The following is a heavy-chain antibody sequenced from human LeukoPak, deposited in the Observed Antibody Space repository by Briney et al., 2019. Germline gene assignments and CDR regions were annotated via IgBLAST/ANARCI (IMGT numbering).Heavy chain of an antibody. J-gene: IGHJ4*02. CDR2: IRYDGSNK. CDR1: GFTFSSYG. D-gene: IGHD3-3*01. CDR3: AKTYDFWSGYYFRVIDY. V-gene: IGHV3-30*02. Sequence: GGSLRLSCAASGFTFSSYGMHWVRQAPGKGLEWVAFIRYDGSNKYYADSVKGRFTISRDNSKNTLYLQMNSLAEEDTAVYYCAKTYDFWSGYYFRVIDYWGQGTLVTVSS.